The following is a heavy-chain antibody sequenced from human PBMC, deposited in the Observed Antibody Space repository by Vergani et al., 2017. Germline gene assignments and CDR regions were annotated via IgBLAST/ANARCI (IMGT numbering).Heavy chain of an antibody. CDR2: ISGSGGRA. V-gene: IGHV3-23*04. Sequence: VQLVESGGGLVKPGGSLRLSCAASGFTFSSYGMYWVRQAPGKGLEWVSVISGSGGRAKYADSVKGRFTVSRDNSKKTLYLQLNRVRAEDTAVYYCAREVLPWDGHYFEYWGQGTLVTVSS. D-gene: IGHD1-26*01. CDR1: GFTFSSYG. J-gene: IGHJ4*02. CDR3: AREVLPWDGHYFEY.